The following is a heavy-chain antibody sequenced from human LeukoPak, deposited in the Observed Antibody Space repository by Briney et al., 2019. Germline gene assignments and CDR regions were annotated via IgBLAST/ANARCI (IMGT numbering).Heavy chain of an antibody. J-gene: IGHJ4*02. CDR1: GFTFSSYA. CDR3: AKDLVGYCSSTSCYIYDY. Sequence: PGGSLRLSCAASGFTFSSYAMSWVRQAPGKGLEWVSAISGSGGSTYYADSVKGTFTISRDNSKYTLYLQMNSLRAEYTAVYYCAKDLVGYCSSTSCYIYDYWGQGTLVTVSS. V-gene: IGHV3-23*01. CDR2: ISGSGGST. D-gene: IGHD2-2*02.